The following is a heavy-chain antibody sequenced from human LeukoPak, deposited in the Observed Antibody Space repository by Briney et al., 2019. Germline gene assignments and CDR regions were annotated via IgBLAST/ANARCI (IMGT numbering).Heavy chain of an antibody. Sequence: ASVKVSCKASGYTFSNFGISWVRQAPGQGLEWMRWISGNNDNPNYGQKFQGRLTMTTDSSTNTAYMELRNLRSDDTAVYYCARDGTSTDDYWGQGTLVTVSS. J-gene: IGHJ4*02. CDR2: ISGNNDNP. D-gene: IGHD2-2*01. V-gene: IGHV1-18*01. CDR3: ARDGTSTDDY. CDR1: GYTFSNFG.